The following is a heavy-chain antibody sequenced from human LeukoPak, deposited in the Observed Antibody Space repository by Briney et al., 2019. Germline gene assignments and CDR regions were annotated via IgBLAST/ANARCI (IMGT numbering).Heavy chain of an antibody. CDR3: ARFVVVVAMIDY. Sequence: GGSLRLSCAASGFTFSIYWMSWVRQAPGEVREWVAKIKRDGSKKYYVDSAKGRFTISRDNAKKSLYLQMNSLRAEDTAVYYCARFVVVVAMIDYWGQGTLVTVSS. CDR2: IKRDGSKK. CDR1: GFTFSIYW. V-gene: IGHV3-7*01. J-gene: IGHJ4*02. D-gene: IGHD3-22*01.